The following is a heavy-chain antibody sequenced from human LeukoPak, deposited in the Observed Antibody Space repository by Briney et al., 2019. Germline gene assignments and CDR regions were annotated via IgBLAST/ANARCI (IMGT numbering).Heavy chain of an antibody. CDR3: ARRAGAYSHPYDY. CDR2: ISSSGSTI. CDR1: GFTFSDYY. Sequence: GGSLRLSCAASGFTFSDYYMSWIRQAPGKGLEWVSYISSSGSTIHYADSVKGRFTISRGNAKNSLYLQMNSLRAEDTAAYYCARRAGAYSHPYDYWGQGTLVTVSS. V-gene: IGHV3-11*04. D-gene: IGHD4/OR15-4a*01. J-gene: IGHJ4*02.